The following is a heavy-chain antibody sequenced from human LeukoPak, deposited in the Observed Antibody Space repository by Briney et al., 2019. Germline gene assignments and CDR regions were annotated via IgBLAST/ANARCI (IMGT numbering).Heavy chain of an antibody. J-gene: IGHJ3*02. CDR2: ISGSDDGI. D-gene: IGHD2-2*01. CDR1: GFTFNTYA. CDR3: AKWSPLLDSTSCLGGGCNAFDI. V-gene: IGHV3-23*01. Sequence: PGGSLRLSCAASGFTFNTYAMTWVRQAPGKGLEWVSAISGSDDGIYYADSVKGRFTISRDNSKNTLYLQMNSLRAEDTAVYYCAKWSPLLDSTSCLGGGCNAFDIRGQGTMVTVSS.